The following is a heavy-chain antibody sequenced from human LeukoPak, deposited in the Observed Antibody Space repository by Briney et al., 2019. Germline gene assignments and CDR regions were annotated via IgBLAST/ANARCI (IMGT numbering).Heavy chain of an antibody. J-gene: IGHJ4*02. CDR2: ITSSGSI. V-gene: IGHV3-69-1*01. CDR1: GFTSTYYT. CDR3: ARGVNYSGSYSFDF. D-gene: IGHD1-26*01. Sequence: GGSLRLSCEVSGFTSTYYTMNWVRQAPGKGLECVSSITSSGSISYADSVKGRFTISRDNSKNSLFLQMWRLRPDDTAVYFCARGVNYSGSYSFDFWDQGALVTVSS.